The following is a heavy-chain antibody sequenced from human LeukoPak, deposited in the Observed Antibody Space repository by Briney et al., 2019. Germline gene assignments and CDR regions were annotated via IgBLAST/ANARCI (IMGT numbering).Heavy chain of an antibody. Sequence: PSETLSLTCTVSGGSISSSSYYWGWIRQPPGKGLEWIGSIYYSGSTYYNPSLKSRVTMSVDTSKNQFSLKLSSVTAADTAVYYCARDQGHCSGGSCGQLGFDPWGQGTLVTVSS. CDR3: ARDQGHCSGGSCGQLGFDP. V-gene: IGHV4-39*07. D-gene: IGHD2-15*01. J-gene: IGHJ5*02. CDR1: GGSISSSSYY. CDR2: IYYSGST.